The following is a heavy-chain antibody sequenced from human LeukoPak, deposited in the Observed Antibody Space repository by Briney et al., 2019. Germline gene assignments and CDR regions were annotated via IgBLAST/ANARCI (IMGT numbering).Heavy chain of an antibody. CDR3: ARGAESTYYYDSSGYYYPDY. CDR2: IYYSGST. CDR1: GGSISSSSYY. V-gene: IGHV4-39*01. J-gene: IGHJ4*02. D-gene: IGHD3-22*01. Sequence: PSETLSLTCTVSGGSISSSSYYWGWIRQPPGKGLEWIGNIYYSGSTYYNPSLESRVTISVDTSKNQFSLKLSSVTAADTAVYYCARGAESTYYYDSSGYYYPDYWGQGTLVTVSS.